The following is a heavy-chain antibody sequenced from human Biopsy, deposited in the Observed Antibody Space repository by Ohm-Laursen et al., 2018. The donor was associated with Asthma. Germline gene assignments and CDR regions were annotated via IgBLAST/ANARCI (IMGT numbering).Heavy chain of an antibody. V-gene: IGHV4-34*01. J-gene: IGHJ1*01. CDR3: VRGEEVAGTYFKD. CDR2: INYRGDT. Sequence: SDTLSLTCAISGGSFTHYFWMWIRQPPGKGLEWIGEINYRGDTNYNPSLDSRVSISVDTSTYHFSLRLNSVTAADTAVYYCVRGEEVAGTYFKDWDQGTLVTVSS. CDR1: GGSFTHYF. D-gene: IGHD6-19*01.